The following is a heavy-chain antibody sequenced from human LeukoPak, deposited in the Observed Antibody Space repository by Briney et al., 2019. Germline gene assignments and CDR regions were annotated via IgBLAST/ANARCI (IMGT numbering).Heavy chain of an antibody. V-gene: IGHV3-7*01. D-gene: IGHD6-19*01. CDR2: IKEDGRAT. CDR1: GFTFSNHW. J-gene: IGHJ5*02. Sequence: PGGSLRLSCAASGFTFSNHWMSWVRQAPGKGLEWVATIKEDGRATYYLDSVKGRFTISRDNAKNSLDLQMDSLRAEDTAVYYCARDRPVARFDPWGQGTLVTVSS. CDR3: ARDRPVARFDP.